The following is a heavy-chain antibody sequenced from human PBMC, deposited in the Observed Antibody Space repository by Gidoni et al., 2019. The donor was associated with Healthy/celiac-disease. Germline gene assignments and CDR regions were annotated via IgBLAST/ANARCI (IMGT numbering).Heavy chain of an antibody. D-gene: IGHD2-2*01. V-gene: IGHV3-48*01. J-gene: IGHJ4*02. Sequence: EVQLVESGGGLVQPGGSLRLSFAASAFPFRSYSMNWVRQAPGKGLEWVSYISSSSSTIYYADSVKGRFTIARDNAKNSLYLQMNSLRAEDTAVYYCARDSCSTSCYEGDFDYWGQGTLVTVSS. CDR3: ARDSCSTSCYEGDFDY. CDR2: ISSSSSTI. CDR1: AFPFRSYS.